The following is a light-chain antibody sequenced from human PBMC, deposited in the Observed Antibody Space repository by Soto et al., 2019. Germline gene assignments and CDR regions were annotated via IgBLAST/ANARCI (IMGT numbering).Light chain of an antibody. Sequence: QSVLTQPPSVSAAPGQRVTISCSGSASNIGNNSVSWYQQLPGAAPKLLIYDDNNRPSGIPDRFSGSKSGTSATLGITGLKTGDEADYYCGTWDTSLPACVFGPGTKLTV. CDR3: GTWDTSLPACV. J-gene: IGLJ1*01. V-gene: IGLV1-51*01. CDR1: ASNIGNNS. CDR2: DDN.